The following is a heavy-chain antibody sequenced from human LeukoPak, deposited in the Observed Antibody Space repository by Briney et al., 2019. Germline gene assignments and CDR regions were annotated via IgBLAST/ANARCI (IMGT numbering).Heavy chain of an antibody. CDR3: TSGTLNLFQY. CDR2: VRNKANGYTT. CDR1: GFTFSDHY. D-gene: IGHD1-14*01. J-gene: IGHJ4*02. Sequence: PGGPLRLSCAASGFTFSDHYMDWVRQAPGKGLEWVGRVRNKANGYTTEYAASVKVRFTISRHDSKHSLYLQVNSLETADTAVYYCTSGTLNLFQYWGQGTLVCVSS. V-gene: IGHV3-72*01.